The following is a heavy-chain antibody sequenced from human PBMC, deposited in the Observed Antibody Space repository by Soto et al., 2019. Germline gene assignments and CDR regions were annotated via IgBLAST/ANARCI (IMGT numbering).Heavy chain of an antibody. CDR3: ARGTSSTHREDVLYGMDV. CDR1: GGSISSYY. J-gene: IGHJ6*02. Sequence: SETLSLTCTVSGGSISSYYWSWIRQPPGKGLEWIGYIYYSGSTNYNPSPKSRVTISVDTSKNQLSLKLSSVTAEETAVYYCARGTSSTHREDVLYGMDVCVQGTTVTVSS. V-gene: IGHV4-59*01. CDR2: IYYSGST. D-gene: IGHD2-2*01.